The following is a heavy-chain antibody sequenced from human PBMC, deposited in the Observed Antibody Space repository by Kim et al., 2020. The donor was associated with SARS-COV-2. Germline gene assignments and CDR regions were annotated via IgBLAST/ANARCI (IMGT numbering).Heavy chain of an antibody. D-gene: IGHD2-15*01. Sequence: GGSLRLSCAASGFTFSSYSMNWVRQAPGKGLEWVSSISSSSSYIYYADSVKGRFTISRDNAKNSLYLQMNSLRAEDTAVYYCARVECSGGSCYYYYGMDVWGQGTTVTVSS. CDR1: GFTFSSYS. CDR2: ISSSSSYI. CDR3: ARVECSGGSCYYYYGMDV. V-gene: IGHV3-21*01. J-gene: IGHJ6*02.